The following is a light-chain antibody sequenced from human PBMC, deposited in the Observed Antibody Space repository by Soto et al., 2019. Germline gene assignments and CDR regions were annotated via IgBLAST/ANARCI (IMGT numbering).Light chain of an antibody. CDR2: GAS. J-gene: IGKJ5*01. V-gene: IGKV3-15*01. CDR1: QTISND. CDR3: HQRNK. Sequence: IKMTQSPATLSVSPGERATLSCRASQTISNDLAWYQQKPGQAPRLLIYGASTRATGIPARFSGSGSGTDFTLTISSLEPEDFAVYFCHQRNKFAQGTRLEIK.